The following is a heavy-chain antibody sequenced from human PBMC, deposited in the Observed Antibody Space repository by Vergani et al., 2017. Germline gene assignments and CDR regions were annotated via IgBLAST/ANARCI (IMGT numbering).Heavy chain of an antibody. J-gene: IGHJ6*03. CDR3: ARVNTETNGHLYYYDYMDV. Sequence: QVQLQQWGGGLLKPSETLSLTCVVNGGSFTSYHWTWIRQSPGEGREWVGDIDHTGRPDYNPSLKSRLTMSVDKSRNQFSLTLNSVTATDTAIYFCARVNTETNGHLYYYDYMDVWGQGNAVTVS. D-gene: IGHD4-11*01. CDR1: GGSFTSYH. V-gene: IGHV4-34*01. CDR2: IDHTGRP.